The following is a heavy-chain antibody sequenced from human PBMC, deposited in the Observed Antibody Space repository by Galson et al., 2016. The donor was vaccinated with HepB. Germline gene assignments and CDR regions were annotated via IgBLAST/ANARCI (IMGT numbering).Heavy chain of an antibody. D-gene: IGHD3-3*01. CDR1: GGSISRGSYY. CDR3: ARLGTIFKLTSDDSYHYGMDV. Sequence: SETLSLTCAVSGGSISRGSYYWGWIRQPPGRGLEWIGSLYHNGNTFYNPSLKSRIIVSVDTSKNEVSLNLTSVTAADTAVYYCARLGTIFKLTSDDSYHYGMDVWGQGTSVTVSS. J-gene: IGHJ6*02. V-gene: IGHV4-39*01. CDR2: LYHNGNT.